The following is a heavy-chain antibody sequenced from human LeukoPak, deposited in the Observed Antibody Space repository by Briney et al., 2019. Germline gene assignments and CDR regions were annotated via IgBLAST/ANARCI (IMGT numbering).Heavy chain of an antibody. CDR1: GFTFSSYW. J-gene: IGHJ5*02. Sequence: GGSLRLSCAASGFTFSSYWMHWVRQAPGKGLVWVSRINNDGSSTSYADSVKGRFTISRDNAKNTLYLQMNSLRAEDTAVYYCARPTKEGSSWYWWFDPWGQGTLVTVTS. V-gene: IGHV3-74*01. CDR3: ARPTKEGSSWYWWFDP. CDR2: INNDGSST. D-gene: IGHD6-13*01.